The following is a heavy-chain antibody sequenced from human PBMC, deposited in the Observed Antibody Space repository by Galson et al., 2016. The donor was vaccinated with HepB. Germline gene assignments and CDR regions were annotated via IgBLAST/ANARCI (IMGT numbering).Heavy chain of an antibody. Sequence: QSGAEVKKPGESLRISCQGSTVNFIRYWISWVRQMPGKGLEWMGRTDPSDSYTKYSPSFQGHVTFSLDKSISTAYLPWSSLKASDTAMYYCAIFYFDSGSYYNPDYWGQGTLVTVSS. D-gene: IGHD3-10*01. CDR3: AIFYFDSGSYYNPDY. V-gene: IGHV5-10-1*01. CDR2: TDPSDSYT. J-gene: IGHJ4*02. CDR1: TVNFIRYW.